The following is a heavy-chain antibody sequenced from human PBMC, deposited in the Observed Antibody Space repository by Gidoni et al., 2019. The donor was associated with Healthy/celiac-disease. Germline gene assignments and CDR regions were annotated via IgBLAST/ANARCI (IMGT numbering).Heavy chain of an antibody. Sequence: QVQLVQSGSELKKPGASVKVSCKASGYTFTSYTMNWVRQAPGQWLEWMGWINTNTGNPTYAQGFTGRFVFALDTSVSTAYLQISSLKAEDTAVYYCARVQNIVATAYYYYYGMDVWGQGTTVTVSS. V-gene: IGHV7-4-1*02. CDR1: GYTFTSYT. CDR2: INTNTGNP. D-gene: IGHD5-12*01. CDR3: ARVQNIVATAYYYYYGMDV. J-gene: IGHJ6*02.